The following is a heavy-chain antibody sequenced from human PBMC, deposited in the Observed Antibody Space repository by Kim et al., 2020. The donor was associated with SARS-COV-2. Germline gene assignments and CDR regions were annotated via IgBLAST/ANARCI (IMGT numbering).Heavy chain of an antibody. J-gene: IGHJ4*01. CDR3: ARDWGGFESSGYVGY. D-gene: IGHD3-16*01. CDR2: INPNTGGA. CDR1: GCAFSGYS. V-gene: IGHV1-2*04. Sequence: ASVKVSCRASGCAFSGYSINWVRQAPGQGLEWMGWINPNTGGAHYAQNFQDWVTITRDTLISTAYMEVTNLKSEDTAVYYCARDWGGFESSGYVGYWGHGALVTVSS.